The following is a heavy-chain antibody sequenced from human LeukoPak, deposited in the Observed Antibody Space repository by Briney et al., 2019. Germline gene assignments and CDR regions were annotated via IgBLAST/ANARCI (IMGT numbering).Heavy chain of an antibody. CDR1: GYTFTGYY. CDR2: INPNSGGT. V-gene: IGHV1-2*02. CDR3: ARIVTMVRGGGGWFDP. J-gene: IGHJ5*02. D-gene: IGHD3-10*01. Sequence: ASVKVSCKASGYTFTGYYMHWVRQAPGQGLEWMGWINPNSGGTNYAQKFQGRVTMTRDTSISTAYMELSRLRSDDTAVYYCARIVTMVRGGGGWFDPWGQGTLVTVSS.